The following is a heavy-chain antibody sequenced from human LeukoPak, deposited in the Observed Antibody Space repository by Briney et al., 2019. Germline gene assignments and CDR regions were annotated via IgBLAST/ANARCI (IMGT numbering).Heavy chain of an antibody. V-gene: IGHV4-39*01. CDR3: ARRRISSSLYLYWFDP. D-gene: IGHD6-13*01. Sequence: SETLSFTCTVSGGSIRSSSYYWGWIRPPPGKGLEWIGSIYYSGSTYYNPSLKSRVTISVATSKNQFSLKLSSVTAADTAVYYCARRRISSSLYLYWFDPWGQGTLVTVSS. CDR1: GGSIRSSSYY. J-gene: IGHJ5*02. CDR2: IYYSGST.